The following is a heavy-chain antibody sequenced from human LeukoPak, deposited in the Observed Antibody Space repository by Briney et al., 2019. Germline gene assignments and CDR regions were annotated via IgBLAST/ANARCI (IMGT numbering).Heavy chain of an antibody. CDR3: ATVNFRSWYLFDY. V-gene: IGHV1-24*01. CDR2: FDPEDGET. J-gene: IGHJ4*02. Sequence: ASVKVSCKVSGYTLTELSMHWVRQAPGKGLEWMGGFDPEDGETIYAQKFQGRVTMTEDTSTDTAYMELSSLRFEDTAVYYCATVNFRSWYLFDYWGQGTLVTVSS. CDR1: GYTLTELS. D-gene: IGHD6-13*01.